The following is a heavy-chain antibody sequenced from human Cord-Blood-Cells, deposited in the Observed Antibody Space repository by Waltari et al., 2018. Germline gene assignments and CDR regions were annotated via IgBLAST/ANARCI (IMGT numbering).Heavy chain of an antibody. CDR2: IIPIFGTA. D-gene: IGHD6-13*01. Sequence: WVRQAPGQGLEWMGGIIPIFGTANYAQKFQGRVTITADESTSTAYMELSSLRSEDTAVYYCARDVDSSSWYAFDIWGQGTMVTVSS. CDR3: ARDVDSSSWYAFDI. V-gene: IGHV1-69*01. J-gene: IGHJ3*02.